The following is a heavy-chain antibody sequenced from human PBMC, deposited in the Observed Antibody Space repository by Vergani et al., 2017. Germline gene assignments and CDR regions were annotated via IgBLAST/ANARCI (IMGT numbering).Heavy chain of an antibody. Sequence: QVQLVQSGAEVKKPGSSVKVSCKASGGTFSSYAISWVRQAPGQGLEWMGGIIPIFGTANYAQKFQGRVTITADESTSTAYMELSSLRSEDTAVYYYARDAALADTAMVNPFGYWGQGTLVTVSS. D-gene: IGHD5-18*01. CDR2: IIPIFGTA. J-gene: IGHJ4*02. CDR1: GGTFSSYA. CDR3: ARDAALADTAMVNPFGY. V-gene: IGHV1-69*01.